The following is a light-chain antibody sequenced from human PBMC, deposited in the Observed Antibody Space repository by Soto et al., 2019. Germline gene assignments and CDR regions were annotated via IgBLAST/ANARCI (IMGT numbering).Light chain of an antibody. Sequence: QLVLTQPASVSGSPGQSITISCTGTSSDVGSYNLVSWYQQHPGKAPKLMIYEGSKRPSGVSNRFSGSKSGNTASLTISGLQAEDEADYYCCSYAGSSTPVVFGGWTKLTVL. J-gene: IGLJ2*01. CDR2: EGS. CDR3: CSYAGSSTPVV. CDR1: SSDVGSYNL. V-gene: IGLV2-23*01.